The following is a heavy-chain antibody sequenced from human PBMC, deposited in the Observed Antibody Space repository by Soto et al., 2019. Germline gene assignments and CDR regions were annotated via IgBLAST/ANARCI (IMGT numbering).Heavy chain of an antibody. J-gene: IGHJ5*02. CDR2: ISYDGSNK. D-gene: IGHD4-17*01. CDR3: ARSPTRTNYADYFDP. V-gene: IGHV3-30*03. CDR1: GFTFSSYG. Sequence: GGSLRLSCAASGFTFSSYGMHWVRQAPGKGLEWVAVISYDGSNKYYADSVKGRFTISRDNSKNTLYLQMNSLGAEDTAVYYCARSPTRTNYADYFDPWGQGTLVTVSS.